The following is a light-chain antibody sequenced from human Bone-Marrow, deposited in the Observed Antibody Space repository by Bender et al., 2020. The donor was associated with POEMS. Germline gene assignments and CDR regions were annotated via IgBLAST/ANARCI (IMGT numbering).Light chain of an antibody. CDR3: QSSDSSGTYVV. Sequence: SYELTQPPSVSVSPGQTARITCSGDTLPKQYAYWYQQKAGQAPVLVIYKDNERPSGIPERFSGSSSGTTVTLTISGVQAEDEADYHCQSSDSSGTYVVFGGGTKLTVL. CDR1: TLPKQY. V-gene: IGLV3-25*03. CDR2: KDN. J-gene: IGLJ2*01.